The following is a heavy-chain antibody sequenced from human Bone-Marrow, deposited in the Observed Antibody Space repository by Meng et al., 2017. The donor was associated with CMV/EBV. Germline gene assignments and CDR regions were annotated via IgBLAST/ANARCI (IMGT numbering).Heavy chain of an antibody. CDR3: ARDRGDYAMDV. V-gene: IGHV3-74*01. Sequence: GGSLRLSCAASGFTFSSYWMHWVRQAPGKGLVWVSRINSDGSSTSYADSVKGRFTISRENAKNSLYLQMNSLRAGDTAVYYCARDRGDYAMDVWGQGTTVTVSS. J-gene: IGHJ6*01. CDR1: GFTFSSYW. D-gene: IGHD3-10*01. CDR2: INSDGSST.